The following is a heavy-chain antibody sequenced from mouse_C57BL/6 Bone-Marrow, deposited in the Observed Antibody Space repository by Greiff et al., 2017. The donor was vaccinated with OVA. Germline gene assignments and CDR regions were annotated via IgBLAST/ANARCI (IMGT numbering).Heavy chain of an antibody. Sequence: QVQLQQSGPELVKPGASVKISCKASGYAFSSSWMNWVKQRPGKGLEWLGRIYPGDGDTNYNGKFKGKATLTADKSSSTAYMQLSSLTSEDSAVYFCASTAPYFDYWGQGTTLTVSS. CDR1: GYAFSSSW. CDR3: ASTAPYFDY. V-gene: IGHV1-82*01. J-gene: IGHJ2*01. CDR2: IYPGDGDT. D-gene: IGHD3-1*01.